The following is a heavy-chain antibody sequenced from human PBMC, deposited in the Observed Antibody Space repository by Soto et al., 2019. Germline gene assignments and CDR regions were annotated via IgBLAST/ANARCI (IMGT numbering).Heavy chain of an antibody. D-gene: IGHD5-12*01. CDR3: ARDREYSGFYYGMDV. CDR2: ISFDGNNQ. Sequence: PGGSLRLSCEASGFTFSRNAMHWVRQAPGKGLEWVAVISFDGNNQYYTDSVKGRFTISRDNSENTLDLQMNSLRREDTAVYYCARDREYSGFYYGMDVWGQGTTVTVSS. CDR1: GFTFSRNA. J-gene: IGHJ6*02. V-gene: IGHV3-30-3*01.